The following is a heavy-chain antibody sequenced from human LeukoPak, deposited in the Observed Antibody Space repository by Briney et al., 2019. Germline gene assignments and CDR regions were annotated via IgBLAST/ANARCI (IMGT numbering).Heavy chain of an antibody. CDR1: GGSISSYY. J-gene: IGHJ5*02. Sequence: PSETLSLTCTVSGGSISSYYWSWIRQPAGKGLEWIGRIYTSGSTNYNPSLKSRVTMSVDTSKNQFSLKLSSVTAADTAVYYCARGGGNSTSPNWSAPWGQEPLVTVSS. V-gene: IGHV4-4*07. CDR3: ARGGGNSTSPNWSAP. D-gene: IGHD6-13*01. CDR2: IYTSGST.